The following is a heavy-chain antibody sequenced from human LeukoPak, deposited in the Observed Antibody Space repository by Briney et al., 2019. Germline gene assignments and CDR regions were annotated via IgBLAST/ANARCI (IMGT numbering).Heavy chain of an antibody. J-gene: IGHJ4*02. CDR3: ARVRPGHYFDY. V-gene: IGHV3-7*01. CDR1: GFVFSASY. CDR2: IKEDGSEE. D-gene: IGHD6-6*01. Sequence: GGSLRLSCAASGFVFSASYMSWVRKAPGKGLEWVASIKEDGSEEHYVDSVKGRFTISRDNARNSVHAQMNSLRAEDTAVYFCARVRPGHYFDYWGQGALVTVSS.